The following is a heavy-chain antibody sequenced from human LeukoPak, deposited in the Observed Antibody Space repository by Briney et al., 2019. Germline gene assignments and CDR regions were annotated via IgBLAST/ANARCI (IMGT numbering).Heavy chain of an antibody. J-gene: IGHJ4*02. CDR2: IRYDGSNK. D-gene: IGHD6-13*01. CDR1: GFTFSSSG. V-gene: IGHV3-30*02. Sequence: PGGSLRLSCAASGFTFSSSGMHWVRQAPGKGLEWVAFIRYDGSNKYYADSVKGRFTISRDNSKNTLYLQMNSLRAEDTAVYYCAKDGSIAAAGTFDYWAREPWSPSPQ. CDR3: AKDGSIAAAGTFDY.